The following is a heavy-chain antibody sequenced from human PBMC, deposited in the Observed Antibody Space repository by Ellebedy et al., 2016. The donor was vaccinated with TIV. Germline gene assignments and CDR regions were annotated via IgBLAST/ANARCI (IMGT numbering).Heavy chain of an antibody. J-gene: IGHJ4*02. V-gene: IGHV4-59*01. CDR2: IYYSGST. CDR3: ASGASDQFDH. Sequence: SETLSLTCTVSGGSISGFHWSWIRQPPGKGLEWIGYIYYSGSTNYNPSLKSRVTISLNTSKNQFSLKLTSVTAADTAVYYCASGASDQFDHWGQGTLVTVSS. D-gene: IGHD2-21*02. CDR1: GGSISGFH.